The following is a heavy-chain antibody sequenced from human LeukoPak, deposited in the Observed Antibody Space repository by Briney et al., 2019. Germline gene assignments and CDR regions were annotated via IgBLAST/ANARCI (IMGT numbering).Heavy chain of an antibody. CDR3: ARSGGYSSSWSL. Sequence: SETLSLTCTVSGGSISTYYWNWIRQPPGKGLEWIGYIYYSGGTNYNPSLKSRVTISVDTSKNQSSLKLNSVTAADTAVYYCARSGGYSSSWSLWGQGTLVSVSS. CDR1: GGSISTYY. D-gene: IGHD6-13*01. V-gene: IGHV4-59*01. J-gene: IGHJ4*02. CDR2: IYYSGGT.